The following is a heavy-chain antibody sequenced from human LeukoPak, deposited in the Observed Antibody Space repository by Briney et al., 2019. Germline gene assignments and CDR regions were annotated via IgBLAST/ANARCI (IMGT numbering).Heavy chain of an antibody. D-gene: IGHD3-16*01. V-gene: IGHV4-30-2*01. J-gene: IGHJ4*02. CDR3: ARASRDYGYVWGSSEPHFDY. CDR1: GGPISSGGYS. Sequence: SETLSLTCAVSGGPISSGGYSWSWIRQPPGKGLEWIGYIYHSGSTYYNPSLKSRVTISVDRSKNQFSLKLSSVTAADTAVYYCARASRDYGYVWGSSEPHFDYWGQGTLVTVSS. CDR2: IYHSGST.